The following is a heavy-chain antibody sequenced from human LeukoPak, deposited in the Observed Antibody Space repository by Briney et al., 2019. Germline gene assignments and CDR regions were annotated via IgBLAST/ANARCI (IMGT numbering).Heavy chain of an antibody. D-gene: IGHD2-2*01. CDR2: IYYSGST. CDR1: GGSISSGGYY. CDR3: ARDCSSTSCYYYYGMDV. Sequence: PSQTVSLTCTVSGGSISSGGYYWSWIRQHPGKGLEWVGYIYYSGSTYYNPSLKSRVTISVDTSKNQFSLKLSSVTAADTAVYYCARDCSSTSCYYYYGMDVWGQGTTVTVSS. J-gene: IGHJ6*02. V-gene: IGHV4-31*03.